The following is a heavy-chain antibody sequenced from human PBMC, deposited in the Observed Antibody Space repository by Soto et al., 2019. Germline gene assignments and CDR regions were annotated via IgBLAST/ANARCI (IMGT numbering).Heavy chain of an antibody. CDR2: IYYSGST. CDR3: ARVGSGGSCDY. V-gene: IGHV4-59*01. CDR1: GGSISSYY. Sequence: SETLSLTCTVSGGSISSYYWSWIRQPPGKGLEWIGYIYYSGSTNYNPSLKSRVTISVDTSKNQFSLKLSSVTAADTAVYYCARVGSGGSCDYWGQGTLVTVSS. J-gene: IGHJ4*02. D-gene: IGHD2-15*01.